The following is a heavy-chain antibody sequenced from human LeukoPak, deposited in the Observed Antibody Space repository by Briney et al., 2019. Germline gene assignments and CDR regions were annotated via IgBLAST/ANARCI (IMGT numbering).Heavy chain of an antibody. CDR2: ISGSCGGT. J-gene: IGHJ4*02. CDR3: AKDLPIDSCSYYSPFDC. D-gene: IGHD3-22*01. Sequence: GGSLRLSCAASGFTFSSHAMAWVRQAPGKGLEGVSTISGSCGGTYYADFVKGRFTISGDNSKNTLYLQMNSLRAEDTAVYYCAKDLPIDSCSYYSPFDCWGQGTLVTVSS. CDR1: GFTFSSHA. V-gene: IGHV3-23*01.